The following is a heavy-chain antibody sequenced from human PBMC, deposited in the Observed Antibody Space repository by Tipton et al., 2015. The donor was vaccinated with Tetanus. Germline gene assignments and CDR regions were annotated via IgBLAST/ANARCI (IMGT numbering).Heavy chain of an antibody. CDR1: GFTFSSYA. CDR3: AKGGTIMIWNYYFGS. V-gene: IGHV3-23*01. J-gene: IGHJ4*02. CDR2: ISGSGGST. D-gene: IGHD3-16*01. Sequence: SLRLSCAASGFTFSSYAMSWVRQAPGKGLEWVSGISGSGGSTYYADSVKGRFTISRDNSKNTLYLQMNSLRAEDTAVYYCAKGGTIMIWNYYFGSWGQGTLVTVSS.